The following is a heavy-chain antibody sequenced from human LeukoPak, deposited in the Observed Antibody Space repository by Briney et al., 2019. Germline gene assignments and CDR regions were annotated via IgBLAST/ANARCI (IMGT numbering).Heavy chain of an antibody. J-gene: IGHJ4*02. D-gene: IGHD1-26*01. CDR3: AREFDRYSGRVGVSYFDY. Sequence: GGSLRLSCAASGLTFSNAWMSWVRQAPGKGLEWVANIKQDGSEKYYVDSVKGRFTISRDNAKNSLYLQMNSLRAEDTAVYYCAREFDRYSGRVGVSYFDYWGQGTLVTVSS. CDR2: IKQDGSEK. V-gene: IGHV3-7*01. CDR1: GLTFSNAW.